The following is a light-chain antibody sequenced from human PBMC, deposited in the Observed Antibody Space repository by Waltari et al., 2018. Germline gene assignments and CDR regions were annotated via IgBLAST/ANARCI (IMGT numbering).Light chain of an antibody. CDR3: QHYGSSPPMYT. J-gene: IGKJ2*01. Sequence: EIVLTQSPGTLSLSPGARAALSCRASQSVDSHYIFWYQKKPAQAPSLLMDGTSRRASGIPDRFSDSGSGTDFTLTISRVEPEDFAVYYCQHYGSSPPMYTFGQGTKLEI. V-gene: IGKV3-20*01. CDR1: QSVDSHY. CDR2: GTS.